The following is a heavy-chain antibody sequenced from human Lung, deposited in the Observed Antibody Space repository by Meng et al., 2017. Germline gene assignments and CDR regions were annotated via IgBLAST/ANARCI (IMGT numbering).Heavy chain of an antibody. CDR1: GGSFSEYY. CDR3: ARGSITMVRGVSVFDP. CDR2: INHSGST. J-gene: IGHJ5*02. Sequence: QVSTRQWGARVLQPSETPLLPFVFSGGSFSEYYWSWIRQPPGKGLEWIGEINHSGSTNYKPSLESRATISVDTSQNKLSLKLSSVTAADSAVYYCARGSITMVRGVSVFDPWGQGTLVTVSS. V-gene: IGHV4-34*01. D-gene: IGHD3-10*01.